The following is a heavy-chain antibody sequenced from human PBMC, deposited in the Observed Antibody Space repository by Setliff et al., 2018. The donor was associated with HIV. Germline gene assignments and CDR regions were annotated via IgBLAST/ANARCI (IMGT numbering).Heavy chain of an antibody. Sequence: SETLSLTCTVSGDSITNDDYYWGWIRQPPGKGLEWIGYLYNSRGTYYNPSLKSRVTMSVDTSKNQFSLKLSSVTAADTAVYYCARDSELGLNYHYGMDVWGQGTTVTVSS. D-gene: IGHD1-26*01. V-gene: IGHV4-38-2*02. CDR2: LYNSRGT. CDR1: GDSITNDDYY. CDR3: ARDSELGLNYHYGMDV. J-gene: IGHJ6*02.